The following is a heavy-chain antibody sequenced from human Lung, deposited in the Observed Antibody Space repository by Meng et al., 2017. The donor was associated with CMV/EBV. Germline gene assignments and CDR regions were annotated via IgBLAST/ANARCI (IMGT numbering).Heavy chain of an antibody. CDR2: IYPGDSDT. D-gene: IGHD2-21*01. Sequence: XSLKISXQGSGYSFASYWIGWVRQMPGKGLEWMGIIYPGDSDTRYSPSFEGQVTISADKSISTAYLQWSSLKASDTAMYYCTKSCGGDCYAQYYYYGMDVWGQGTMVTVSS. CDR1: GYSFASYW. CDR3: TKSCGGDCYAQYYYYGMDV. V-gene: IGHV5-51*01. J-gene: IGHJ6*02.